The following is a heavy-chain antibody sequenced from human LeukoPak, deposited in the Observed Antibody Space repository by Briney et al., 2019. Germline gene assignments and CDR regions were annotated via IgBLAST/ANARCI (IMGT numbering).Heavy chain of an antibody. Sequence: GGSLRLSCAASGFTFSTYAMSWVRQAPGKGLEWVSAINGIGGSTYYADSAEGRFTISRDNSKNTLYLQMNSLRAGDTAVYYCAKDPIFSGSYGVFDYWGLGTLVTVSS. D-gene: IGHD1-26*01. J-gene: IGHJ4*02. CDR2: INGIGGST. CDR1: GFTFSTYA. V-gene: IGHV3-23*01. CDR3: AKDPIFSGSYGVFDY.